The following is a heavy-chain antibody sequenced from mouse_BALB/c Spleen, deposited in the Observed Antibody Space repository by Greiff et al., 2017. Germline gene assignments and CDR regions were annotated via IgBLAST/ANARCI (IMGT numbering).Heavy chain of an antibody. CDR1: GFTFTDYY. J-gene: IGHJ3*01. Sequence: EVQLVESGGGLVQPGGSLRLSCATSGFTFTDYYMSWVRQPPGKALEWLGFIRNKANGYTTEYSASVKGRFTISRDNAKNTLYLQMSSLKSEDTAMYYCARGDGNYGGVFAYWGQGTLVTVSA. D-gene: IGHD2-1*01. V-gene: IGHV7-3*02. CDR2: IRNKANGYTT. CDR3: ARGDGNYGGVFAY.